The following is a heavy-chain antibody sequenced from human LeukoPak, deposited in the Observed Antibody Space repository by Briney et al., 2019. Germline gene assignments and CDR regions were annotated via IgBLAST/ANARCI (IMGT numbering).Heavy chain of an antibody. CDR3: ARNRGSGLHLFDY. V-gene: IGHV3-48*03. D-gene: IGHD2-15*01. CDR1: GCTFSSYE. Sequence: PGRPLRLSCAASGCTFSSYEMNWVRQAPGKGLEWVSYIGSSGSTIYYADSVKGRFTISRDNAKNSLYLQMNSLRAEDTAVYHCARNRGSGLHLFDYWGQGTLVTVSS. J-gene: IGHJ4*02. CDR2: IGSSGSTI.